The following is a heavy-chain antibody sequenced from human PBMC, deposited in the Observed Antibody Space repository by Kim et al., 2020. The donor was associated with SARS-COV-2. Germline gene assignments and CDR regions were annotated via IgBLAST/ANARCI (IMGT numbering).Heavy chain of an antibody. D-gene: IGHD3-16*02. CDR2: IRSKVYGGTT. Sequence: GGSLRLSCTASGFTIGDYVMTCVRQAPGKGLEWVGFIRSKVYGGTTEYAASVRGRFTISRDDSKNIAYLQMNSLSTEDTAMYYCTRASDYVWGNYRYFYFDYWGQGILVTVSS. CDR1: GFTIGDYV. CDR3: TRASDYVWGNYRYFYFDY. J-gene: IGHJ4*02. V-gene: IGHV3-49*04.